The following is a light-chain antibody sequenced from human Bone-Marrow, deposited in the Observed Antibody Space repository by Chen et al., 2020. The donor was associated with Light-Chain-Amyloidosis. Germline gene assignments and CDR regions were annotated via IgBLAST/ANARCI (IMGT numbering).Light chain of an antibody. Sequence: QSALTHPASVSGSPGQSITISCTGTSSDVGGYNYVSWYQQHPGKAPKLMIYDVSNRPSGVSSRFTGSKSGNTASLTISGLQAEEEADYYCSAYTRSSTVVFGGGTTLTVL. J-gene: IGLJ2*01. V-gene: IGLV2-14*01. CDR3: SAYTRSSTVV. CDR2: DVS. CDR1: SSDVGGYNY.